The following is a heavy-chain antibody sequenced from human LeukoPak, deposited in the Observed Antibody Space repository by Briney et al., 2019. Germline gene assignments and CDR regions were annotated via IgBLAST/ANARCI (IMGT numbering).Heavy chain of an antibody. J-gene: IGHJ4*02. Sequence: PGGSLRLSCAASGFTFSNYWMSWVRQAPGKGLEWVANINQHGSENYYVDSVRGRFTISRDNAQNSLFLQMNSLRAEDTAVYHCARATCYDSIGYWGYYFDYWGQGTLVTVSS. CDR2: INQHGSEN. V-gene: IGHV3-7*01. CDR1: GFTFSNYW. D-gene: IGHD3-22*01. CDR3: ARATCYDSIGYWGYYFDY.